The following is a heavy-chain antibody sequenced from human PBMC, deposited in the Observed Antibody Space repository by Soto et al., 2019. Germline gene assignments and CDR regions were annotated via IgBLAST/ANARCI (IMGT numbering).Heavy chain of an antibody. CDR3: ARGGYGGHGGNAFDF. CDR1: GYIFTSYW. D-gene: IGHD5-18*01. J-gene: IGHJ3*01. V-gene: IGHV5-51*01. Sequence: PGESLKISCKGSGYIFTSYWIGWVRQVPGKGLEWMGIIYPGDSDTRYSPSFQGQVTISADKSITTAYLQWSSLKASDTAMYYCARGGYGGHGGNAFDFWGQGTMVTVSS. CDR2: IYPGDSDT.